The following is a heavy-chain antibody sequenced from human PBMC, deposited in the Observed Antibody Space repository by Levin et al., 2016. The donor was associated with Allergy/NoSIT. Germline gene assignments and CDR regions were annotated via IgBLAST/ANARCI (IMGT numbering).Heavy chain of an antibody. CDR1: GGSFSGYY. J-gene: IGHJ6*02. CDR2: INHSGST. Sequence: SETLSLTCAVYGGSFSGYYWSWIRQPPGKGLEWIGEINHSGSTNYNPSLKSRVTISVDTSKNQFSLKLSSVTAADTAVYYCARLVVVAATSQDYYYYGMDVWGQGTTVTVSS. V-gene: IGHV4-34*01. CDR3: ARLVVVAATSQDYYYYGMDV. D-gene: IGHD2-15*01.